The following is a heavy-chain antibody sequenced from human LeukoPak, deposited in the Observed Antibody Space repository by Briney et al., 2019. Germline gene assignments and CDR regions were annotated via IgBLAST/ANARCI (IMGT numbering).Heavy chain of an antibody. CDR1: GYTFTSYD. Sequence: ASVKVSCKASGYTFTSYDINRVRQATGQGLEWMGWMNPNSGDTGYAQKFQGRVTMTRNTSISTAYMELSSLRSEDTAVYHCARGPTYYYDSSGYYYYWGQGTLVTVSS. D-gene: IGHD3-22*01. CDR2: MNPNSGDT. V-gene: IGHV1-8*01. CDR3: ARGPTYYYDSSGYYYY. J-gene: IGHJ4*02.